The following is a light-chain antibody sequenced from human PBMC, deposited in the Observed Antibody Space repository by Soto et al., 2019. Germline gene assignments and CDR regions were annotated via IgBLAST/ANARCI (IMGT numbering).Light chain of an antibody. Sequence: QAVVTQEPSLTVSPGGTVTLTCAVYTGAVTSSNYPNWFQQKPGQPPRALIYSTNHKYSWTPARFSGYLLGGKAALTLSGVQPEDEADYYCLLYYGGQLGVFGGGTKLTVL. CDR3: LLYYGGQLGV. J-gene: IGLJ2*01. CDR1: TGAVTSSNY. V-gene: IGLV7-43*01. CDR2: STN.